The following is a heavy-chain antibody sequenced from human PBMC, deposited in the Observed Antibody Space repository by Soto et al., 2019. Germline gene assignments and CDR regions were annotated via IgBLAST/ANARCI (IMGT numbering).Heavy chain of an antibody. V-gene: IGHV4-59*01. D-gene: IGHD6-13*01. CDR2: MYYSGRT. J-gene: IGHJ4*02. CDR1: GVPIGSYY. CDR3: PRALSTWYYFDY. Sequence: VQLQESGPGLVKPSETLSLTCAVSGVPIGSYYWSWIRQPPGKGLEWVANMYYSGRTNYNPSLKSRVTISLDPSKNQLSLTLSSVTAADTAIYSCPRALSTWYYFDYWGQGTLVTVSS.